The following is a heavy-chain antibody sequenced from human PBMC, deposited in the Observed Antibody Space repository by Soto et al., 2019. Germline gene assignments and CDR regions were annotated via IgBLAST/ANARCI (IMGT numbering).Heavy chain of an antibody. CDR1: GGSISSGDYY. CDR3: AREKSSSRDFDP. Sequence: PSETLSLTCTVSGGSISSGDYYWSWIRQPPGKGLEWIGYIYYSGSTYYNPSLKSRVTISVDTSKNQFSLKLSSVTAADTAVYYCAREKSSSRDFDPWGQGTLVTVSS. CDR2: IYYSGST. V-gene: IGHV4-30-4*01. D-gene: IGHD6-6*01. J-gene: IGHJ5*02.